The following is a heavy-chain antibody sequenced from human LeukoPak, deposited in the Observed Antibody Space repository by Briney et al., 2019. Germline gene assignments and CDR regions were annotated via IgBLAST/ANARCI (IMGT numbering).Heavy chain of an antibody. CDR3: ARTSGFFDRIGSYQQNPYYFEY. V-gene: IGHV4-34*01. D-gene: IGHD3-22*01. CDR1: GESFIGYF. Sequence: SETLSLTCAVSGESFIGYFWTWIRQPPGKGLEWIGEINHSGRTSYNPSLKSRLSISVDMSKNQFSLRLTSVTAADTAVYYCARTSGFFDRIGSYQQNPYYFEYWGQGSLATVSS. CDR2: INHSGRT. J-gene: IGHJ4*02.